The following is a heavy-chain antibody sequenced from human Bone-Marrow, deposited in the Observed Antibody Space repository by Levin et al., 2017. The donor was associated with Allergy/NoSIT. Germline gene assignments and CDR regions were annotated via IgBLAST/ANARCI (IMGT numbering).Heavy chain of an antibody. CDR2: ITNDGGST. Sequence: SCSASGFMFSTHGMRWVRQTPGKGLETLSTITNDGGSTYYADSVKGRFTISRDNSKNTLYLEMTSLRPEDTAVYYCVRDWAFDYWGQGTLVTVSS. CDR3: VRDWAFDY. J-gene: IGHJ4*02. V-gene: IGHV3-64D*06. D-gene: IGHD3-16*01. CDR1: GFMFSTHG.